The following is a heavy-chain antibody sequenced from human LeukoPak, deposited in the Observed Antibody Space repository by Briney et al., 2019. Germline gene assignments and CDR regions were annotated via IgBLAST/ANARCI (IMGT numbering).Heavy chain of an antibody. CDR2: IYYSGST. V-gene: IGHV4-59*01. D-gene: IGHD2/OR15-2a*01. J-gene: IGHJ4*02. CDR3: ARFSTEQSFDY. Sequence: PSETLSLTCTVSGGSISSYYWSWIRQPPGKGLEWIGYIYYSGSTSYNPSLKSRVTISVDTSKNQFSLKLSSVTAADTAVYYCARFSTEQSFDYWGQGTLVTVSS. CDR1: GGSISSYY.